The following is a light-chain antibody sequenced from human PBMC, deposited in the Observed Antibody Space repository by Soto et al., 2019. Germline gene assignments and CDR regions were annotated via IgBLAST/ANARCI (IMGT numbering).Light chain of an antibody. CDR3: QQRTNWPLT. V-gene: IGKV3-11*01. J-gene: IGKJ4*01. CDR2: DAS. Sequence: DIVLTQSPATLSLSPGERATLSCRASQSISSFLAWYQQKPGQAPRLLIYDASNRATGIPARFSGSATFSDSGSATDFTLTISSLEPEDFAVYYCQQRTNWPLTFGGGTRVEIK. CDR1: QSISSF.